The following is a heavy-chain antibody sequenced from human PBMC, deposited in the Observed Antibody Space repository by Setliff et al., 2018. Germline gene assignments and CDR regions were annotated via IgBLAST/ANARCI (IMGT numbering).Heavy chain of an antibody. CDR1: GFTIADHF. CDR2: MSAWGTTI. CDR3: ARDGGEY. D-gene: IGHD3-16*01. V-gene: IGHV3-11*04. J-gene: IGHJ4*02. Sequence: LSLSCAASGFTIADHFMTWIRRAPGKGLEWVSYMSAWGTTIYYADSMKGRFTISRDNAKNSLYLQMNSLRAEDTAVYYCARDGGEYWGQGSLVTVSS.